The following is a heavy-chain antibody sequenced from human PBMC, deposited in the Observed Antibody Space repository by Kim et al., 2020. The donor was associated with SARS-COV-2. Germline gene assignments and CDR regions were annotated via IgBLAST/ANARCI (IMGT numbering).Heavy chain of an antibody. CDR2: IYYSGST. V-gene: IGHV4-59*08. Sequence: SETLSLTCTVSGGSISSYYWSWIRQPPGKGLEWIGYIYYSGSTNYNPSLKSRVTISVDTSKNQFSLKLSSVTAADTAMYYCASGDYYDSSGYYSGFDYWGQGTLVTVSS. J-gene: IGHJ4*02. CDR3: ASGDYYDSSGYYSGFDY. CDR1: GGSISSYY. D-gene: IGHD3-22*01.